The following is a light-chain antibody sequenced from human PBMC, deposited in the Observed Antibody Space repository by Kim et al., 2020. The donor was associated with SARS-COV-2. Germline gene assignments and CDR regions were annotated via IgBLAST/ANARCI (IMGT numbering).Light chain of an antibody. CDR1: QSVLYSSNNKNY. J-gene: IGKJ1*01. CDR3: QQYYSTPAWT. Sequence: TINCKSSQSVLYSSNNKNYLAWYQQKPGQPPKLLIYWASTRESGVPDRFSGSGSGTDFTLTISSLQAEDVAVYYCQQYYSTPAWTFGQGTKVDIK. V-gene: IGKV4-1*01. CDR2: WAS.